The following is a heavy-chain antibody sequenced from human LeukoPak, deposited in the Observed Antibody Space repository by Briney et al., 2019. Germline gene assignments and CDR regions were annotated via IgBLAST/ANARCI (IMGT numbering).Heavy chain of an antibody. V-gene: IGHV4-34*01. CDR1: GGPFSGYY. CDR2: INHSGST. D-gene: IGHD1-1*01. CDR3: ASREGTTAFDY. J-gene: IGHJ4*02. Sequence: SETLSLTCAVYGGPFSGYYWSWIRQPPGKGLEWIGEINHSGSTNYNPSLKSRVTISVDTSKNQFSLKLSSVTAADTAVYYCASREGTTAFDYWGQGTLVTVSS.